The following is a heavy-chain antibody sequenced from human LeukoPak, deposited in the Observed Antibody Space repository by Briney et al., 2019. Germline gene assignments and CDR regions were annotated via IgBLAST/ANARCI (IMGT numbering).Heavy chain of an antibody. D-gene: IGHD3-10*01. CDR2: IIPILGIA. Sequence: GASVKVSCKASGGTFSSYAISWVRQAPGQGLEWMGRIIPILGIANYAQKFQGRVTITADKSTSTAYMELSSLRSEDTAVYYCARATYGSGSYYNGLDYWGQGTLVTVSS. V-gene: IGHV1-69*04. CDR1: GGTFSSYA. J-gene: IGHJ4*02. CDR3: ARATYGSGSYYNGLDY.